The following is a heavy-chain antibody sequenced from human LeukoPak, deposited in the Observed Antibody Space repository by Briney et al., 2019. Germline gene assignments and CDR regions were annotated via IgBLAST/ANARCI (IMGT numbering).Heavy chain of an antibody. Sequence: GGSLRLSCAASGFTFSNSDMEWVRQAPGKGLEWVSSTTPSITYIYYAESMRGRFTVSRDNAKNSLCLQMNSLTAEGTAVYYCARNLNSPIVVAGSDYWGQGTLVTVSS. CDR1: GFTFSNSD. J-gene: IGHJ4*02. V-gene: IGHV3-21*01. D-gene: IGHD6-19*01. CDR3: ARNLNSPIVVAGSDY. CDR2: TTPSITYI.